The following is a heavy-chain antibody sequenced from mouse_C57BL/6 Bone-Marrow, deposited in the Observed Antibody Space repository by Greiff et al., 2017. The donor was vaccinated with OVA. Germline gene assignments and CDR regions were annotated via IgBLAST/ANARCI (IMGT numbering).Heavy chain of an antibody. Sequence: QVQLQQPGAELVKPGASVKVSCKASGYTFTSYWMHWVKQRPGQGLEWIGRIHPSDSDTNYNQKFKGKATLTVDKSSSTAYMELNSLTSEDSAVYYCALITTVVPYYFDYWGQGTTLTVSS. D-gene: IGHD1-1*01. J-gene: IGHJ2*01. CDR3: ALITTVVPYYFDY. CDR1: GYTFTSYW. CDR2: IHPSDSDT. V-gene: IGHV1-74*01.